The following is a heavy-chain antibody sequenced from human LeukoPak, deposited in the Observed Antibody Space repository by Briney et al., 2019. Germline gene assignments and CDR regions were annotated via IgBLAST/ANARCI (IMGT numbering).Heavy chain of an antibody. D-gene: IGHD1-1*01. CDR1: DDSISSYY. CDR2: IYYNGHT. J-gene: IGHJ4*02. V-gene: IGHV4-59*01. CDR3: ARLATAGTFLFDY. Sequence: SETLSLTCTVSDDSISSYYWSWIRQPPGKGLEWIGYIYYNGHTNYNPSLKSRVTLSIDTSKKQFSLTLSSVTAADTAVYYCARLATAGTFLFDYWGQGTLVIVSS.